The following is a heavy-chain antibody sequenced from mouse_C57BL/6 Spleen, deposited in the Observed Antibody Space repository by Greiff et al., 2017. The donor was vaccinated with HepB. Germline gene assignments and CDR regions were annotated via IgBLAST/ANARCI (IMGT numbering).Heavy chain of an antibody. CDR2: IDPSDSYT. V-gene: IGHV1-69*01. CDR3: ARRDY. Sequence: QVQLQQPGAELVMPGASVKLSCKASGYTFTSYWMHWVKQRPGQGLEWIGEIDPSDSYTNYNQKFKGKSTLTVDKFSSTAYMQLSSLTSEDSAVYYCARRDYWGQGTTLTVSS. CDR1: GYTFTSYW. J-gene: IGHJ2*01.